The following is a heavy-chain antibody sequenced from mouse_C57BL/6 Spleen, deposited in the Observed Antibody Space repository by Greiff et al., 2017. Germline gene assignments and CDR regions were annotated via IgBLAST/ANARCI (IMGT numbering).Heavy chain of an antibody. CDR1: GYTFTSYW. J-gene: IGHJ2*01. D-gene: IGHD2-3*01. Sequence: VQLQQPGTELVKPGASVKLSCKASGYTFTSYWMHWVKRRPGQGLEWIGNINPSNGGTNYNEKFKSKATLTVDKSSSTAYMQLSSLTSEDSAVYYCAFYDGYYEDFDYWGQGTTLTVSS. V-gene: IGHV1-53*01. CDR2: INPSNGGT. CDR3: AFYDGYYEDFDY.